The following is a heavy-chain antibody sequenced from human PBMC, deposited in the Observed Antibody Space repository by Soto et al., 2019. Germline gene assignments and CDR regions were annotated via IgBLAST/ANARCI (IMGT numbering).Heavy chain of an antibody. CDR2: IYSSGST. CDR1: GGSISNYY. CDR3: ARDHPHSYGVYYFDY. Sequence: PSETLSHTCTVSGGSISNYYWNWIRQSPGKGLEWIGYIYSSGSTHYNPSLQNRVTISIDTSKNQVSLKVNSVTAADTAVYYCARDHPHSYGVYYFDYWGQGTPVTVS. J-gene: IGHJ4*02. D-gene: IGHD5-18*01. V-gene: IGHV4-59*01.